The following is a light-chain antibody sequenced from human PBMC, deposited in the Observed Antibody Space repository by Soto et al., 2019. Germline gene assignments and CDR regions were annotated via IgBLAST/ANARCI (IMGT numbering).Light chain of an antibody. V-gene: IGKV1-5*03. J-gene: IGKJ1*01. CDR2: KAS. Sequence: DIQMTQYRSTLSASVGDRVTITCRASQSISSWLAWYQQKPGKAPKLLIYKASSLESGVPSRFSGSGSGTEFTLTISSLQPDDFATYYCQQYNSYPETFGQGTKVEIK. CDR1: QSISSW. CDR3: QQYNSYPET.